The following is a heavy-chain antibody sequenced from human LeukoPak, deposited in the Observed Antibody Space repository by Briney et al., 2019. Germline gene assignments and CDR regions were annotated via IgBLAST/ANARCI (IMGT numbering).Heavy chain of an antibody. D-gene: IGHD5-12*01. CDR2: IRYDGSNK. Sequence: GGSLRLSCAASGFTFSSYGMHWVRQAPGKGLEWVAFIRYDGSNKYYADSVKGRFTISRDNSKNTLYLQLNSLGAEDTAVYYCAKVMDRDIVATIRLGSQYYFDYWGQGTLVTVSS. CDR1: GFTFSSYG. J-gene: IGHJ4*02. CDR3: AKVMDRDIVATIRLGSQYYFDY. V-gene: IGHV3-30*02.